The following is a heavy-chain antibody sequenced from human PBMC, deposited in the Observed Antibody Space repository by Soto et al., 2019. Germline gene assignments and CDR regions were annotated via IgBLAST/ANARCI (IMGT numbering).Heavy chain of an antibody. CDR3: AKAPDCSGGSCYPRYFDY. CDR2: ISGSGGST. CDR1: GFTFSSYA. J-gene: IGHJ4*02. D-gene: IGHD2-15*01. Sequence: EVQLLESGGGLVQPGGSLRLSCAASGFTFSSYAMSWVRQAPGKGLEWVSAISGSGGSTYYADSVKGRFTISXXXXXXXXXXXXXXXXXXXXXVYYCAKAPDCSGGSCYPRYFDYWGQGTLVTVSS. V-gene: IGHV3-23*01.